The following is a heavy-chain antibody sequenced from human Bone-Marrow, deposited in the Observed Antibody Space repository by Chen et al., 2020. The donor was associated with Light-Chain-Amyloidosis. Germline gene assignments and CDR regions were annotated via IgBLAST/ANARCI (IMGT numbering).Heavy chain of an antibody. V-gene: IGHV4-38-2*02. CDR2: IYHSGST. J-gene: IGHJ1*01. Sequence: QVQLQESGPGLVKPSETLSLTCTVSGYSISSGYYWGWIRQPPGKGLEWIGSIYHSGSTYYNPSLKSRVTISVDTSKNQFSLKLSSVTAADTAVYYCVRSRYSTGPFEVWGQGSLVTVSS. CDR1: GYSISSGYY. D-gene: IGHD3-16*02. CDR3: VRSRYSTGPFEV.